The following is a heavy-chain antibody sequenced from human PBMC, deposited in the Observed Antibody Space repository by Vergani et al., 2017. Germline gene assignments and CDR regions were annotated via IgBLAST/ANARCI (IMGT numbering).Heavy chain of an antibody. J-gene: IGHJ6*02. CDR3: ANPGSSSWYGGPGDYDYGMDV. D-gene: IGHD6-13*01. V-gene: IGHV3-30*02. Sequence: QVQLVESGGGVVQPGGSLRLSCAASGFIFRSCGMHLVRQAPGKGLERVAFIRYDGINKYYADTVKGRFTISRDNSKNTLYLQMNSLRAEDTAVYSCANPGSSSWYGGPGDYDYGMDVWGQGTTVTVSS. CDR1: GFIFRSCG. CDR2: IRYDGINK.